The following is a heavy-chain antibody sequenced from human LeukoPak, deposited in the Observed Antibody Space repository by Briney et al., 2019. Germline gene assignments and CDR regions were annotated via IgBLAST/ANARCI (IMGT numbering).Heavy chain of an antibody. CDR2: INHSGST. CDR3: ARNPHITMVRGVIDWFDP. CDR1: GGSFSGYY. D-gene: IGHD3-10*01. Sequence: SETLSLTCAVYGGSFSGYYLSWIRQPPGKGLEWIGEINHSGSTNYNPSLKSRVTISVDTSKNQFPLKLSSVTAADTAVYYCARNPHITMVRGVIDWFDPWGQGTLVTVSS. J-gene: IGHJ5*02. V-gene: IGHV4-34*01.